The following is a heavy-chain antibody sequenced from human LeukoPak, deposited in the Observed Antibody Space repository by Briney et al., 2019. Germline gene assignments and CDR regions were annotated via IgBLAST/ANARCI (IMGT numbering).Heavy chain of an antibody. CDR1: GGSISSYY. V-gene: IGHV4-59*01. CDR2: IYYSGST. Sequence: SETLSLTCTVSGGSISSYYWSWIRQPPGKGLEWIGYIYYSGSTNYNPSLKSRVTISVDTSKNQFSLKLSSVTAADTAVYYCARNSYSGSYYRGAFDIWGQGTMVIVSS. J-gene: IGHJ3*02. D-gene: IGHD1-26*01. CDR3: ARNSYSGSYYRGAFDI.